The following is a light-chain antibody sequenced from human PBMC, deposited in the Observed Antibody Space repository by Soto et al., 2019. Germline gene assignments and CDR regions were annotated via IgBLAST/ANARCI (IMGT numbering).Light chain of an antibody. J-gene: IGLJ1*01. CDR3: SSFSSSTTLYV. CDR2: EGS. CDR1: SSDIGGYIY. Sequence: QSALTQPASVSGSPGQSITISCTGTSSDIGGYIYVSWYQQHPGKAPKLMIYEGSKRPSGVSNRFSVSKSGNTASLTISGLQAEDEADYYCSSFSSSTTLYVFGTGTKLTVL. V-gene: IGLV2-14*01.